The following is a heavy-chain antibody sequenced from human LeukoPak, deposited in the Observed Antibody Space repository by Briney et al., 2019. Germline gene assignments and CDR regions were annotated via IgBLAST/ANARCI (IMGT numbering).Heavy chain of an antibody. D-gene: IGHD1-14*01. J-gene: IGHJ4*02. V-gene: IGHV3-30*03. CDR2: ISYDGSNK. Sequence: GRSLRLSCAASGFTFSSYGMHWVRQAPGKGLEWVAVISYDGSNKYYADSVKGRFTISRDNSKNTLYLQMNSLRAEDTAVYYCATKRKYWGQGTLVTVSS. CDR1: GFTFSSYG. CDR3: ATKRKY.